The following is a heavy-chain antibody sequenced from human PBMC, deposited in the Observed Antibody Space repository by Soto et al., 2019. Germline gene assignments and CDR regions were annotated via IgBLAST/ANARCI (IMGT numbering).Heavy chain of an antibody. D-gene: IGHD5-18*01. CDR3: PRDGVDTDMVNYYYGMDL. CDR2: IIPIFGTA. J-gene: IGHJ6*02. CDR1: GGTFSSYA. V-gene: IGHV1-69*06. Sequence: QVQLVQSGAEVKKPGSSVKVSCKASGGTFSSYAISWVRQAPGQGLEWMGGIIPIFGTANYAQKFQGRVTINADKSTSTAYMGLGGLRSADTTVYYWPRDGVDTDMVNYYYGMDLWGQGATVTVSS.